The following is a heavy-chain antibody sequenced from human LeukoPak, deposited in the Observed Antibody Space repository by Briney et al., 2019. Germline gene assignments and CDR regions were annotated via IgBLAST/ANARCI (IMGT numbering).Heavy chain of an antibody. CDR3: ATWVGARFDY. CDR2: IYYSGST. D-gene: IGHD1-26*01. V-gene: IGHV4-59*01. Sequence: PSETLSLTCTVSGGSISSYYWSWIRQPPGKGLEWIGYIYYSGSTNYNPSLKSRVTISVDTSNNQFSLKLSSVTAADTAVYYCATWVGARFDYWGQGTLVTVSS. J-gene: IGHJ4*02. CDR1: GGSISSYY.